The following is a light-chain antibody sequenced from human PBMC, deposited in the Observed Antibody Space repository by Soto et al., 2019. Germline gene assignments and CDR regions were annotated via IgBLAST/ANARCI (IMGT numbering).Light chain of an antibody. CDR3: QQYHKWPPLT. CDR1: QSVSTN. J-gene: IGKJ4*01. CDR2: DAS. Sequence: EILMTQSPASLSVSPGENATLSCRATQSVSTNLVWYQQKLGQSPRLLIYDASTRPTGIPARFGGMGSGTQFTLTITSLQSEDSAVYYCQQYHKWPPLTFGGGTKVEI. V-gene: IGKV3-15*01.